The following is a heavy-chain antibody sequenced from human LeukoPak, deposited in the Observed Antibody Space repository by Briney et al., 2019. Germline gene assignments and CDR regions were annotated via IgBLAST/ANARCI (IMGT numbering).Heavy chain of an antibody. CDR3: ARVAATRTLDY. V-gene: IGHV3-48*04. D-gene: IGHD5-12*01. J-gene: IGHJ4*02. CDR2: ISSSSSTI. Sequence: AGGSLRLSCAASGFTFSSYSMNWVHQAPGKGLEWVSYISSSSSTIYYADSVKGRFTISRDNAKNSLYLQMNSLRAEDTAVYYCARVAATRTLDYWGQGTLVTVSS. CDR1: GFTFSSYS.